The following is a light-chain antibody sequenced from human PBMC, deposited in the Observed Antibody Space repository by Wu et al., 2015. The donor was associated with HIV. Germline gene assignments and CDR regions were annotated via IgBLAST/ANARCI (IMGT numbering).Light chain of an antibody. CDR1: QSISSW. Sequence: DIQMTQSPSTLSASVRDRVTITCRASQSISSWLAWYQQKPGKAPKLLIYKASSLESGVPSRFSGSGSGTEFTLTISSLQPEDFATYYCQQYYSTPTWTFGQGTKVEIK. V-gene: IGKV1-5*03. CDR2: KAS. J-gene: IGKJ1*01. CDR3: QQYYSTPTWT.